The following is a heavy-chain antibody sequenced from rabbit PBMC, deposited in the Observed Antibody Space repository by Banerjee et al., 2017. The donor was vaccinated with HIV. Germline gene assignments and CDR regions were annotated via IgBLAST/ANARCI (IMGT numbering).Heavy chain of an antibody. J-gene: IGHJ4*01. Sequence: QEQLEESGGDLVKPGASLTLTCTASGFSFSSSYYMCWVRQAPGKGLEWIACIYAGSSGSTNYASWAKGRFTISKTSSTTVTLQMTSLIAADTATYFCARDGTAYAGYGYAGFNLWGPGTLVTVS. CDR2: IYAGSSGST. CDR1: GFSFSSSYY. V-gene: IGHV1S45*01. D-gene: IGHD6-1*01. CDR3: ARDGTAYAGYGYAGFNL.